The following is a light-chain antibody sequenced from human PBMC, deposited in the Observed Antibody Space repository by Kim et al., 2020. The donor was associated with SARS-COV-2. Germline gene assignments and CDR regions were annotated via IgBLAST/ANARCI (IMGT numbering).Light chain of an antibody. Sequence: NFVYWYQQLPGAAPKVLIYSNSQRPSGVPDRFSGSKSGTAASLAISGLRPEDEADYYCAAWDDKLLWVFGGGTQLTVL. J-gene: IGLJ3*02. CDR2: SNS. CDR3: AAWDDKLLWV. V-gene: IGLV1-47*02. CDR1: NF.